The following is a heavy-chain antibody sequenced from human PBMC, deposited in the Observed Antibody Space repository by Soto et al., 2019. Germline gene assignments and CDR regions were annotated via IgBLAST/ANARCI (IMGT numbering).Heavy chain of an antibody. Sequence: EVQLVESGGGLVQPGGSLRLTCAASGFTLSGYWMSWVRQAPGKGLEWVANIKQDGSDKRYVDSVRGRFNISRDNANKSMYLQMNSLRAEDTAVYFCARGGGNFDQWGQGTLVTVSS. CDR3: ARGGGNFDQ. J-gene: IGHJ4*02. V-gene: IGHV3-7*04. CDR2: IKQDGSDK. D-gene: IGHD3-16*01. CDR1: GFTLSGYW.